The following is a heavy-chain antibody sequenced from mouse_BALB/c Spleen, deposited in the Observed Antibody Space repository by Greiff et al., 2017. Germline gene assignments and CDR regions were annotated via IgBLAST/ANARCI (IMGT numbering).Heavy chain of an antibody. CDR2: ISDGGSYT. V-gene: IGHV5-4*02. D-gene: IGHD2-1*01. Sequence: EVKLVESGGGLVKPGGSLKLSCAASGFTFSDYYMYWVRQTPEKRLEWVATISDGGSYTYYPDSVKGRFTISRDNAKKNLYLQMSSLKSEDTAMYYCARGYYGKYYAMDYWGQGTSVTVSS. CDR1: GFTFSDYY. J-gene: IGHJ4*01. CDR3: ARGYYGKYYAMDY.